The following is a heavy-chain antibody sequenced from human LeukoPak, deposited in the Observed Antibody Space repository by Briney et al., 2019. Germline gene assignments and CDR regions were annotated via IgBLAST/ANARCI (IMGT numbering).Heavy chain of an antibody. V-gene: IGHV1-69*06. CDR2: IIPIFGTA. CDR3: ARVARYYGSGSYYPTNWFDP. D-gene: IGHD3-10*01. CDR1: GYTFTSYG. J-gene: IGHJ5*02. Sequence: SVMVSCKASGYTFTSYGMSWVRLAPGQGLEWMGGIIPIFGTANYAQKFQGRVTITADKSTSTAYMELSSLRSEDTAVYYCARVARYYGSGSYYPTNWFDPWGQGTLVTVSS.